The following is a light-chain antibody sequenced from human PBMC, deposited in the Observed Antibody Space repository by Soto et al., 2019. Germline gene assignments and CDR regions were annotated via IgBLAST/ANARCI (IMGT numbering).Light chain of an antibody. V-gene: IGLV4-69*01. CDR3: QTWGTGPWV. Sequence: HVLTQSPSASASLGASVKLTCTLSSGHSNYAIAWHQQQPEKGPRYLMKLNSDGSHTKGDGIPDRFSGSSSGAERYLTISSLQSEDEADYYCQTWGTGPWVFGGGTKLTVL. CDR1: SGHSNYA. CDR2: LNSDGSH. J-gene: IGLJ3*02.